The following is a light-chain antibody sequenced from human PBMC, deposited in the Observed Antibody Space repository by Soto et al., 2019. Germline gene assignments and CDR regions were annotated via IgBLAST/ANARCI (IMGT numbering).Light chain of an antibody. CDR2: TNS. Sequence: QSVLTQPPSASGTPGQRVTISCSGSSSNIGSNTVKWYQHLPGTAPKLLIYTNSQRPSGVPDRFSGSKSGTSASLAISWLQSEDEADYYCAAWDDSLNGLVFGTGTKLTVL. CDR1: SSNIGSNT. V-gene: IGLV1-44*01. J-gene: IGLJ1*01. CDR3: AAWDDSLNGLV.